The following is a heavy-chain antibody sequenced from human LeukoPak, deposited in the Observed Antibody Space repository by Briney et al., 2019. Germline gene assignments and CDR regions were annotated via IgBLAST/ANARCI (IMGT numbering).Heavy chain of an antibody. J-gene: IGHJ4*02. CDR2: INHSGST. CDR3: ARVRVMALDY. CDR1: GGSFSGYY. Sequence: SETLSLTCAVYGGSFSGYYWSWIRQPPGKGLEWIGEINHSGSTNYNPSLKSRVTISVDTSKNQFSLRLSSVTAADTAVYYCARVRVMALDYWGQGTLVTVSS. V-gene: IGHV4-34*01. D-gene: IGHD3-16*01.